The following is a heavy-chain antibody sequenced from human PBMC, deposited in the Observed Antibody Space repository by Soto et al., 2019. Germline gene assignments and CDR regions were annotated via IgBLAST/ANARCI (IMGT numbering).Heavy chain of an antibody. D-gene: IGHD4-17*01. CDR3: ARSSMTTVTNDY. CDR1: GFTFSNYA. V-gene: IGHV3-23*01. J-gene: IGHJ4*02. CDR2: IARAGST. Sequence: PGGSLRLSCAASGFTFSNYAMVWVRQAPGKGLEWVSAIARAGSTYYADSVKGRFTISRDNSKNTLYLQMNSLRAEDTAVYYCARSSMTTVTNDYWGQGTLVTVSS.